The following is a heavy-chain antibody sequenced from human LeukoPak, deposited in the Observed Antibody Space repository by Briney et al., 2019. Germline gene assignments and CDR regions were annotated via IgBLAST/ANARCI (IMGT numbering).Heavy chain of an antibody. Sequence: SETLSLTCNVSGGSISGSRRYWGWVRQPPGGGLEWIGSIRYIGTTYYNPSLQSRLTISVDNSQNQFSLKLKSVTDADTSMYSCTRQLRWASDTGDSWGQGTLVTVSS. CDR3: TRQLRWASDTGDS. D-gene: IGHD1-1*01. CDR1: GGSISGSRRY. V-gene: IGHV4-39*01. CDR2: IRYIGTT. J-gene: IGHJ5*01.